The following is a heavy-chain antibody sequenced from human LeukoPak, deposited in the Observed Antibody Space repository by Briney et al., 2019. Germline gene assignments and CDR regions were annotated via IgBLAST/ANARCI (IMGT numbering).Heavy chain of an antibody. D-gene: IGHD2-2*01. CDR3: ARGRSGYCSGTSCRRNWFDP. CDR2: INHSGST. J-gene: IGHJ5*02. Sequence: SETLSLTCAVYGGSFSGYYWSWIRQPPGKGLEWIGEINHSGSTNYNPSLKSRVTISVDTSKNQFSLKLSSVTAADTAVYYCARGRSGYCSGTSCRRNWFDPWGQGTLVTVSS. V-gene: IGHV4-34*01. CDR1: GGSFSGYY.